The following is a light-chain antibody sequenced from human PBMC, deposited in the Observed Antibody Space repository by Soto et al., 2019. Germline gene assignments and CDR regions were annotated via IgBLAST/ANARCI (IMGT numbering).Light chain of an antibody. J-gene: IGKJ3*01. CDR1: QSVSSY. V-gene: IGKV3-11*01. CDR3: QQRSNWPPGT. Sequence: EIVLTQSPATLSLSPGERATLSCRASQSVSSYLAWYQQKPGQAPRLLIYDASNRATGIPARFSGSGPGTDFTLTISSLEPEDFAVYYCQQRSNWPPGTFGPGTKVDIK. CDR2: DAS.